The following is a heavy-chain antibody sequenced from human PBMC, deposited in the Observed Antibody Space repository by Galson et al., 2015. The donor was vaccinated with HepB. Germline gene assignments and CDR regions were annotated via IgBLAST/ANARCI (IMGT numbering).Heavy chain of an antibody. CDR1: GITFSSYA. V-gene: IGHV3-23*01. CDR2: ISGGGDST. Sequence: SLRLSCAASGITFSSYAMSWVRQAPGKGLEWVSAISGGGDSTYYADSVKGRFTISRDNSKNTLYLQMNSLRAEDTAVYYCLRVPATYYYYYYGMDVWGQGTTVTVSS. J-gene: IGHJ6*02. CDR3: LRVPATYYYYYYGMDV.